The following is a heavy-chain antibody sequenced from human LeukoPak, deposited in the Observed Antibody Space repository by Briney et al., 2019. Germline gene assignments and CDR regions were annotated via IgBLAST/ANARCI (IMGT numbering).Heavy chain of an antibody. J-gene: IGHJ5*02. CDR2: IYYRSTWYN. Sequence: SQTLPLTCAISGDIVSSNSVTWNWIRQSPSRGLEWLGRIYYRSTWYNDYAVSVRGRITVNPDTSKNQFSLHLNSVTPEDTAVYYCARRLTQYDCFDPWGQGILVTVSS. CDR3: ARRLTQYDCFDP. CDR1: GDIVSSNSVT. V-gene: IGHV6-1*01. D-gene: IGHD2-2*01.